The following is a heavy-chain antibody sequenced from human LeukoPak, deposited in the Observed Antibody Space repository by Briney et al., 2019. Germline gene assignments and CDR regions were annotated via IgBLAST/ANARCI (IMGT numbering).Heavy chain of an antibody. CDR2: IWSDGTGK. D-gene: IGHD4-11*01. CDR3: ARDAERGFDYSNSLQY. CDR1: GFTYSHYG. J-gene: IGHJ4*02. V-gene: IGHV3-33*08. Sequence: GGSLRLSCAASGFTYSHYGMHWVRQAPGKGLEWVAVIWSDGTGKYYSDAVKGRFTISRDNSRNTLDLQMDSLRGDDTAVYYCARDAERGFDYSNSLQYWGQGPLVTVSS.